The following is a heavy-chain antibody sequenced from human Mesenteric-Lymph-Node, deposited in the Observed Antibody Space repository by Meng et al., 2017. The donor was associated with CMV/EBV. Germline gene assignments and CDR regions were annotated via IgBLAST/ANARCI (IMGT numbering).Heavy chain of an antibody. Sequence: SETLSLTCTVSGGSISSHYWSWIRQPPGKGLEWIGYIYYSGSTNYNPSLKSRVTISVDTSKNQFSLKLSSVTAADTAVYYCARDYYYGMDVWGQGTTVTVSS. CDR2: IYYSGST. CDR1: GGSISSHY. J-gene: IGHJ6*02. CDR3: ARDYYYGMDV. V-gene: IGHV4-59*11.